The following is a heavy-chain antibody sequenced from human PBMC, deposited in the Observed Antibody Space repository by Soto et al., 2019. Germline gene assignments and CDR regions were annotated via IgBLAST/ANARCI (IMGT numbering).Heavy chain of an antibody. V-gene: IGHV3-73*01. CDR1: GFIFSGSA. D-gene: IGHD2-2*02. Sequence: GGSLRLSCAASGFIFSGSAIHWVRQASGKGLEWVGRIRSRANNFATSSAASVKGRFTFSRDDSKNTAYLQMNTLKPEDTAVYYCARGQGAAIGDYYYHGMDVWGQGTTVTVSS. J-gene: IGHJ6*02. CDR3: ARGQGAAIGDYYYHGMDV. CDR2: IRSRANNFAT.